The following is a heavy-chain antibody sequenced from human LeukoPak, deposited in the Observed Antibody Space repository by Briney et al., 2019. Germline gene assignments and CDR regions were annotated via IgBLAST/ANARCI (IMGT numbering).Heavy chain of an antibody. J-gene: IGHJ4*02. CDR3: ASGSGIAVAGTALDY. CDR1: GYTFTGYY. D-gene: IGHD6-19*01. Sequence: GASVKVSCKASGYTFTGYYMHWVRQAPGQGLEWMGWINPNSGGTNYAQKFQGWVTMTRDTSISTAYMELSRLRSDDTAVYYCASGSGIAVAGTALDYWGQGTLVTVSS. CDR2: INPNSGGT. V-gene: IGHV1-2*04.